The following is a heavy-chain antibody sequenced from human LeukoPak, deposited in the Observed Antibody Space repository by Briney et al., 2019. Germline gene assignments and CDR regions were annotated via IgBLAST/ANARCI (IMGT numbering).Heavy chain of an antibody. V-gene: IGHV4-31*03. CDR2: IYYSGST. CDR3: ARARPDTYYDFSDGGAFDI. J-gene: IGHJ3*02. Sequence: SQTLSLTCTVSGGSISSGGYYWSWIRQHPGKGLEWIGYIYYSGSTNYNPSLKSRVTISVDTSKNQFSLKLSSVTAADTAVYYCARARPDTYYDFSDGGAFDIWGQGTMVTVSS. D-gene: IGHD3-3*01. CDR1: GGSISSGGYY.